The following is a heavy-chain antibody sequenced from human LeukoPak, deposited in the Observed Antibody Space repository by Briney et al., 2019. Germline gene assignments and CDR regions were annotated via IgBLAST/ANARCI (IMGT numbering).Heavy chain of an antibody. J-gene: IGHJ4*02. V-gene: IGHV3-9*01. CDR1: GFTFDDYA. CDR2: ISWNSGSI. CDR3: ARVDFSPDPYYFDY. D-gene: IGHD3-3*01. Sequence: HPGGSLRLSCAASGFTFDDYAMHWVRQAPGKGLEWVSGISWNSGSIGYADSVKGRFTISRDNAKNSLYLQMNSLRAEDTAVYYCARVDFSPDPYYFDYWGQGTLVTVSS.